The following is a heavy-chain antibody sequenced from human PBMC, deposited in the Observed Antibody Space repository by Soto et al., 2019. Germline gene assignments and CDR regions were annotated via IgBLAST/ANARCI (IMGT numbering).Heavy chain of an antibody. CDR3: AKAYYDFWSGYYRYKFGYDY. Sequence: GGSLRLSCAASGFTFSSYRMNWVRQAPGKGLEWVSSIISSSSYIYYADSVKGRFTISRDNAKNSLYLQMKSLRDEDTAVYYCAKAYYDFWSGYYRYKFGYDYWGQGTLVTVSS. CDR2: IISSSSYI. J-gene: IGHJ4*02. CDR1: GFTFSSYR. D-gene: IGHD3-3*01. V-gene: IGHV3-21*01.